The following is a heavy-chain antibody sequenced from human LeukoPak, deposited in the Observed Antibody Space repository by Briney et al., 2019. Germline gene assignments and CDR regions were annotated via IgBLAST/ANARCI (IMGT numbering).Heavy chain of an antibody. CDR1: GFTFSGSG. V-gene: IGHV3-73*01. CDR2: IRTKVNSYAT. Sequence: TGGSLRLSCAASGFTFSGSGMHWVRQASGKGLEWIGRIRTKVNSYATAYAASVKGRFTISRDDSKNTAYLQMDSLKTEDTAVYYCSRGILGYGMDVWGQGTTVTVSS. J-gene: IGHJ6*02. CDR3: SRGILGYGMDV. D-gene: IGHD6-13*01.